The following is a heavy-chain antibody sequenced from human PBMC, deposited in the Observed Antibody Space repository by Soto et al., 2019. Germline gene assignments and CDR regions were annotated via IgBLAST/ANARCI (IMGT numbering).Heavy chain of an antibody. CDR3: ARRIVGATNWFDP. CDR2: ISGSGGRT. J-gene: IGHJ5*02. D-gene: IGHD1-26*01. CDR1: GFTFSSYA. Sequence: PGGSLRLSCAASGFTFSSYAMSWVRQAPGKGLEWVSAISGSGGRTYYADSVKGRFTISRDNAKNSLYLQMNSLRAEDTAVYYCARRIVGATNWFDPWGQGTLVTVSS. V-gene: IGHV3-23*01.